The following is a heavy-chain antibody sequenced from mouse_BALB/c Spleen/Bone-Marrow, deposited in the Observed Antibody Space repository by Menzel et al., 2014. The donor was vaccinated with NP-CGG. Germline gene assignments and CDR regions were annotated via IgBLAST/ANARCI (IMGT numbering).Heavy chain of an antibody. CDR2: IYPGSGST. V-gene: IGHV1S22*01. CDR1: GYTFTSYW. D-gene: IGHD2-14*01. CDR3: TREDYRYDWFAY. J-gene: IGHJ3*01. Sequence: LKDSGSELVRPGASVKLSCKASGYTFTSYWMHWVKQRHGQGLEWIGNIYPGSGSTNYDEKFKSKGTLTVDTSSSTAYMHLSSLTSEDSAVYYCTREDYRYDWFAYWGQGTLVTVSA.